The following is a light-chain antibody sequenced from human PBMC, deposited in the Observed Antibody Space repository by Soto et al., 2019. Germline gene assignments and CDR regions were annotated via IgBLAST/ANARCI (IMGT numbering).Light chain of an antibody. V-gene: IGKV3-20*01. J-gene: IGKJ4*01. CDR2: DAS. Sequence: DIVLTQSPGTLSLSPGERATLSCRASQTISSSSLAWYQQKVGQAPRLLIYDASSRATGIPDRFGGSGSGTDFTLTISRLEPADFAVYYCQQYGSSPVTFGGGTKVEIK. CDR1: QTISSSS. CDR3: QQYGSSPVT.